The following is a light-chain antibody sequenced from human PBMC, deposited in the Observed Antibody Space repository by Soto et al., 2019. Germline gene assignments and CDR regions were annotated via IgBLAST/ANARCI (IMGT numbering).Light chain of an antibody. CDR1: QCIRNF. J-gene: IGKJ3*01. V-gene: IGKV1-27*01. CDR3: QQYSSVPV. Sequence: DIQMTQSPTSLSASVGDRVTITCRASQCIRNFVAWYQQKPGKAPKLLIYAASTLQSGVPSRFSGSGSGTDFTLTINRLKTEDVATYSCQQYSSVPVFGPGTKVEIK. CDR2: AAS.